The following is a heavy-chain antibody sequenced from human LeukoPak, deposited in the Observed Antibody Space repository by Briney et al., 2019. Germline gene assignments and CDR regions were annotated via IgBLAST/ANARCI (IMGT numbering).Heavy chain of an antibody. CDR2: MNLEGSEK. V-gene: IGHV3-7*01. CDR1: GFTFTSHW. D-gene: IGHD2-8*01. CDR3: ARDATYCTNGVCYTRFDY. Sequence: GGSLRLSCAASGFTFTSHWMSWVRQAPGKGREGVARMNLEGSEKYYVDSVKGRFTISRDNAKTPLYLEMNSLRAEDTAVYYCARDATYCTNGVCYTRFDYWGQGTLVTVSS. J-gene: IGHJ4*02.